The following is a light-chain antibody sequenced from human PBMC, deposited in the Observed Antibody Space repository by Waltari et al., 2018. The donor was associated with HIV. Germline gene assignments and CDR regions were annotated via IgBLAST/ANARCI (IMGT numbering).Light chain of an antibody. CDR3: QAWDSGTVV. V-gene: IGLV3-1*01. CDR2: QES. Sequence: YELTQSPSLSVSSGQTASIACSGTGLGHNYVPWYQQRSVQTPLLVTFQESKRPSGIPERFSGSNSGNTATLTITEAQPLDEAKYSCQAWDSGTVVFGGGTNLSVL. J-gene: IGLJ3*02. CDR1: GLGHNY.